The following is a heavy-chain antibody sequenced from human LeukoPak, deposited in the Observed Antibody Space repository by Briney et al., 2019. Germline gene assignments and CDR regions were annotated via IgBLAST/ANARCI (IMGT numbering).Heavy chain of an antibody. V-gene: IGHV3-23*01. CDR2: ISGSGGST. D-gene: IGHD2-15*01. CDR1: GFTFSSYG. J-gene: IGHJ5*02. CDR3: AKGKYCSGGSCYGWGNWFDP. Sequence: PGGTLRLSCAASGFTFSSYGMSWVRQAPGKGLERVSAISGSGGSTYYADSVKGRFTISRDNSKNTLYLQMNSLRAEDTAVYYCAKGKYCSGGSCYGWGNWFDPWGQGTLVTVSS.